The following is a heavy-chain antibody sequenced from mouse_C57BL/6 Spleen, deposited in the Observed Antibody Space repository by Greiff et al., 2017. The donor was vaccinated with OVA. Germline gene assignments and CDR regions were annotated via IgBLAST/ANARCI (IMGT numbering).Heavy chain of an antibody. J-gene: IGHJ3*01. CDR2: ISYDGSN. Sequence: EVQLQESGPGLVKPSQSLSLTCSVTGYSITSGYYWNWIRQFPGNKLEWMGYISYDGSNNYNPSLKNRISITRDTSKNQFFLKLNSVTTEDTATYYCARGITTVVEGTWFAYWGQGTLVTVSA. D-gene: IGHD1-1*01. V-gene: IGHV3-6*01. CDR3: ARGITTVVEGTWFAY. CDR1: GYSITSGYY.